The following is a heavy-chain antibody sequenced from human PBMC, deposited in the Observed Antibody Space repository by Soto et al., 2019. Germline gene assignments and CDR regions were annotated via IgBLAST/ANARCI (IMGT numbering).Heavy chain of an antibody. V-gene: IGHV4-39*01. J-gene: IGHJ5*02. CDR1: GGSINSGTYY. CDR3: AKQPYCDESGCYLWFDP. CDR2: IYYSGST. D-gene: IGHD6-19*01. Sequence: QLQLQESGPGLVKPSETLSLTCTVSGGSINSGTYYWGWIRQPPGKGLEWIGSIYYSGSTFYNPSLKSRVTISVDTSKNQFSLKLSSVTASDTALYYCAKQPYCDESGCYLWFDPWGQGTLVTVSS.